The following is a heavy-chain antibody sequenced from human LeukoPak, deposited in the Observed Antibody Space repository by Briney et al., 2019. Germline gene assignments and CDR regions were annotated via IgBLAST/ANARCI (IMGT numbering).Heavy chain of an antibody. V-gene: IGHV1-69*05. D-gene: IGHD1-7*01. CDR2: IIPIFGTA. J-gene: IGHJ6*03. CDR3: AVTGTTQTYYMDV. Sequence: ASVKVSCKASGGTFSSYAISWVRQAPGQGLEWMGGIIPIFGTANHAQKFQGRVTITTDVSTSTAYMELSSLRSEDTAVYYCAVTGTTQTYYMDVWGKGTTVTVSS. CDR1: GGTFSSYA.